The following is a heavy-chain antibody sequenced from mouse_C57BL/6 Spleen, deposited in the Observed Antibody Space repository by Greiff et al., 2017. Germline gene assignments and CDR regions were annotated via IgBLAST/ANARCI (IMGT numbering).Heavy chain of an antibody. D-gene: IGHD1-1*01. J-gene: IGHJ4*01. CDR1: GYTFTSYG. CDR3: ARDYGSSYKDAMDY. CDR2: IYPRSGNT. Sequence: QVQLKESGAELARPGASVKLSCKASGYTFTSYGISWVKQRTGQGLEWIGEIYPRSGNTYYNDKFKGKATLTADKSSSTAYMELRSLTSEDSAVYFCARDYGSSYKDAMDYWGQGTSVTVSS. V-gene: IGHV1-81*01.